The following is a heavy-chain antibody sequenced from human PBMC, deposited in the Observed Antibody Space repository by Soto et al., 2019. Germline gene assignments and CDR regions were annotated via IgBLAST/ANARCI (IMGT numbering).Heavy chain of an antibody. Sequence: EVQLVGSGGGLVQPGGSLRLSCAASGFTFSSYWMTWVRQAPGKGLEWVANIKQDGSAKYYVDSVKGRFTISRDNAKNSLYLQMNSLRAEDTAVYYCASWLKTSGWYVLLEGSFDYWGQGTLVTVSS. CDR2: IKQDGSAK. D-gene: IGHD6-19*01. V-gene: IGHV3-7*01. CDR1: GFTFSSYW. J-gene: IGHJ4*02. CDR3: ASWLKTSGWYVLLEGSFDY.